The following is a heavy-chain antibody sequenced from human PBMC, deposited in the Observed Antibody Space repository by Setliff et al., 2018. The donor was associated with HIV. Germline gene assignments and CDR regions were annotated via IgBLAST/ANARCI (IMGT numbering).Heavy chain of an antibody. Sequence: SETLSLTCTFSGDSISSGNYYWSWIRQPAGKGLEWIGRIYTSGSTNYNPSLKSRVTISVDTSKNQFSLKLSSVTAADTAVYYCARTAAAGTFDYWGQGTLVTVSS. D-gene: IGHD6-13*01. J-gene: IGHJ4*02. V-gene: IGHV4-61*02. CDR1: GDSISSGNYY. CDR3: ARTAAAGTFDY. CDR2: IYTSGST.